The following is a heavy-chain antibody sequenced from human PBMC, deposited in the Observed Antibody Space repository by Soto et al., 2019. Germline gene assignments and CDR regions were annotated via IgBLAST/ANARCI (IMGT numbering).Heavy chain of an antibody. CDR2: VYHSGST. J-gene: IGHJ6*03. CDR3: ARKGAAASYAHYYMDV. CDR1: GGSFSGYY. V-gene: IGHV4-34*01. D-gene: IGHD6-13*01. Sequence: SETLSLTCAVYGGSFSGYYWSWIRQPPGKGLEWIGYVYHSGSTNYNPSLESRVTISVDTSRNRFSLNLSSATAADTAVYYCARKGAAASYAHYYMDVWGRGTAVTVSS.